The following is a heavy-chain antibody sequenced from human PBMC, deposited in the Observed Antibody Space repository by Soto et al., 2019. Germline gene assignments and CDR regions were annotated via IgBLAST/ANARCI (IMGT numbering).Heavy chain of an antibody. D-gene: IGHD4-17*01. CDR2: IYYSGST. CDR1: GGSISSGGYY. CDR3: ARVPGPRRTTGVGYYFDY. Sequence: SETLSLTCTVSGGSISSGGYYWSWIRQHPGKGLEWIGYIYYSGSTYYNPSLKSRVTLSVDTSKNHFSLKLSSVTAADTAVYYCARVPGPRRTTGVGYYFDYWGQGTLVTVSS. J-gene: IGHJ4*02. V-gene: IGHV4-31*03.